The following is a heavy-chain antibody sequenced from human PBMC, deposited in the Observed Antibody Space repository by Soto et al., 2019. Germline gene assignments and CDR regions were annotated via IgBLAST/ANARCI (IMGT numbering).Heavy chain of an antibody. CDR1: GFTFSSYS. CDR2: ISSSSSTI. V-gene: IGHV3-48*01. D-gene: IGHD2-2*01. CDR3: AREYCSSTSCLNWFDP. Sequence: GGSLRLSCAASGFTFSSYSMNWVRQAPGKGLEWVSYISSSSSTIYYADSVKGRFTISRDNAKNSLYLQMNSLRAEDTAVYYCAREYCSSTSCLNWFDPWGQGTLVTGS. J-gene: IGHJ5*02.